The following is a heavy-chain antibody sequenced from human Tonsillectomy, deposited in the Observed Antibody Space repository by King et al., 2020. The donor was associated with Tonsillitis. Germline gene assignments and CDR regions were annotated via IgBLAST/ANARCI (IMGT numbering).Heavy chain of an antibody. J-gene: IGHJ4*02. CDR3: ARDYCSTTSCYNGY. Sequence: QLVQSGAEVKKPGASVKVFCKSSGYTFTTFVITWVRQAPGQGLEGMGWISGSNGYTNYAQKLQGRVTMTTDTSTSTAYMELRSLKSDDTAVYYCARDYCSTTSCYNGYWGQGTLVTVSS. CDR1: GYTFTTFV. V-gene: IGHV1-18*01. D-gene: IGHD2-2*02. CDR2: ISGSNGYT.